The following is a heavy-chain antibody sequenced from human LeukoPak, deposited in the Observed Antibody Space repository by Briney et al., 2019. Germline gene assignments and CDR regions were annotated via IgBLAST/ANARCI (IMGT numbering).Heavy chain of an antibody. CDR1: GFTFSSYW. Sequence: TGGSLRLSCAASGFTFSSYWMSWVRQAPGKGLEWVANIKQDGSQKYYVDSVKGRFTISRDNAKNSLYLQMNSLRAEDTAVYYCEVVVAASYDYWGQGTLVTVSS. CDR3: EVVVAASYDY. J-gene: IGHJ4*02. V-gene: IGHV3-7*03. D-gene: IGHD2-15*01. CDR2: IKQDGSQK.